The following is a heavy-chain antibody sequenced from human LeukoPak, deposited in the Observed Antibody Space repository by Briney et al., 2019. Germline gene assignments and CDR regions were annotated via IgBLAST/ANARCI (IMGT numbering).Heavy chain of an antibody. V-gene: IGHV4-34*01. CDR3: ARGKTVTTYVDY. Sequence: SETLSLTCAVYGGSFSGYYWSWIRQPPGKGLEWIGEINHSGSTNYNPSLKSRVTISVDTSKNQFSLKLSSVTAADTAVYYCARGKTVTTYVDYWGQGTLVTVSS. D-gene: IGHD4-17*01. J-gene: IGHJ4*02. CDR1: GGSFSGYY. CDR2: INHSGST.